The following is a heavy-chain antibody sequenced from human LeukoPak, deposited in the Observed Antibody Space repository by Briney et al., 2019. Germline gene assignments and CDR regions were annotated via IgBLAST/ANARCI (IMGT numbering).Heavy chain of an antibody. J-gene: IGHJ4*02. CDR1: GYIFTTYW. CDR2: IYPGDSDT. V-gene: IGHV5-51*01. Sequence: KRGESLKISCKGSGYIFTTYWIGWVRPMPGKGLEWMGIIYPGDSDTRYSPSFQGQVTISADKSISTAYLQWSSLKASDTAMYYCARLNRHCSGGSCYSGELDYWGQGTLVTVSS. D-gene: IGHD2-15*01. CDR3: ARLNRHCSGGSCYSGELDY.